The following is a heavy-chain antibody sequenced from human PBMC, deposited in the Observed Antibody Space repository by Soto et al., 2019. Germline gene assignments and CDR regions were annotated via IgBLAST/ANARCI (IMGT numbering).Heavy chain of an antibody. D-gene: IGHD6-19*01. Sequence: PGESLKISCKGSGYSFTSYWIGWVRQMPGKGLEWMGIIYPGDSDTRYSPSFQGQVTISADKSINTAYLQWSSLKASDTAMYYCARMGTTQISSGWFDYRGQGTLVTVSS. J-gene: IGHJ4*02. CDR1: GYSFTSYW. V-gene: IGHV5-51*01. CDR2: IYPGDSDT. CDR3: ARMGTTQISSGWFDY.